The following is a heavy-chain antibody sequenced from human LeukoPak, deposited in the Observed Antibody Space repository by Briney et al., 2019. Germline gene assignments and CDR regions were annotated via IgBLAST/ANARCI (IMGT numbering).Heavy chain of an antibody. CDR3: AKGTQGGYDY. J-gene: IGHJ4*02. CDR1: GFTFSTYS. D-gene: IGHD5-12*01. V-gene: IGHV3-48*01. CDR2: ISSSSSTI. Sequence: PGGSLRLSCAASGFTFSTYSMNWVRQAPGKGLEWVSYISSSSSTIYYADSVKGRFTISRDNSKNTLYLQMNSLRAEDSAVYSCAKGTQGGYDYWGQGTLVTVSS.